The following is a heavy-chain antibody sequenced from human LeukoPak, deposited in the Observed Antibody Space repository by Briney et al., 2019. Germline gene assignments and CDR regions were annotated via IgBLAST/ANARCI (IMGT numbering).Heavy chain of an antibody. J-gene: IGHJ4*02. CDR1: GFTFSNYA. D-gene: IGHD1-26*01. CDR3: AQGPVSAIVGATPLHY. CDR2: IIGSTRST. V-gene: IGHV3-23*01. Sequence: GGSLRPSCAASGFTFSNYAMNWVRQAPGKGLEWVSLIIGSTRSTYYADSVKGRFSISRDNSQNTVYLQMSSLRVEDTAVYYCAQGPVSAIVGATPLHYWGQGTLVTVSS.